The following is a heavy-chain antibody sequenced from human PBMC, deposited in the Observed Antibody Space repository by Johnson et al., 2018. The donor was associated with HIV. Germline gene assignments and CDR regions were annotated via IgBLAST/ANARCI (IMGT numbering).Heavy chain of an antibody. J-gene: IGHJ3*02. D-gene: IGHD5-18*01. CDR1: GFTVSSDY. CDR3: ARGPVDTAMGNDAFDI. CDR2: SGSGGST. Sequence: VQLVESGGGLIQPGGSLRLSCAVSGFTVSSDYMSWVRQAPGKGLEWVSGISGSGGSTYNADSVKGRFTISRDNAKNSLYLQMNSLRVDDTAVYYCARGPVDTAMGNDAFDIWGQGTVVTVSS. V-gene: IGHV3-53*01.